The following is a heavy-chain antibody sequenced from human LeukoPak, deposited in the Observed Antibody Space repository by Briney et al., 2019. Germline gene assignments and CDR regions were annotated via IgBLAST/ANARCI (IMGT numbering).Heavy chain of an antibody. V-gene: IGHV4-61*01. CDR3: ARWSSTWSIFDY. J-gene: IGHJ4*02. Sequence: SETLSLTCTVFGGSISSSSHYWSWIRQPPGKGLEWIGYIYYSGTTNYNPSLRSRVTLSVDTSKNQFSLKLSSVTAADTAVYYCARWSSTWSIFDYWGQGTLVAVSS. CDR1: GGSISSSSHY. CDR2: IYYSGTT. D-gene: IGHD6-13*01.